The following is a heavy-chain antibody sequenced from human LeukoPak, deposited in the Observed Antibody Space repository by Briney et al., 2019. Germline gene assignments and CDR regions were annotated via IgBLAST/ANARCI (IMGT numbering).Heavy chain of an antibody. Sequence: GGSLRLSCAASGFTFSSYSMNWVRQAPGKGLEWVSYISSSSSTIYYADSVKGRFTISRDNSKNTLYLQMNSLRAEDTAVYYCARRGSTHDYWGQGTLVTVSS. CDR1: GFTFSSYS. CDR2: ISSSSSTI. J-gene: IGHJ4*02. V-gene: IGHV3-48*01. CDR3: ARRGSTHDY. D-gene: IGHD1-26*01.